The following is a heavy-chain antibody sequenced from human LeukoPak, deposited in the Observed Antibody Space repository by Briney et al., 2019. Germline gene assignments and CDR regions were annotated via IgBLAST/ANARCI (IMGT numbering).Heavy chain of an antibody. Sequence: SETLSLTCTASGGSISSGSYYWSWIRQPAGTGLEWIGRIYTSGSTNYNPSLKSRVTISVDTSKNQFSLKLSSVTAADTAVYYCARASRTSFDYWGQGTLVTVSS. CDR3: ARASRTSFDY. CDR1: GGSISSGSYY. V-gene: IGHV4-61*02. CDR2: IYTSGST. D-gene: IGHD2-2*01. J-gene: IGHJ4*02.